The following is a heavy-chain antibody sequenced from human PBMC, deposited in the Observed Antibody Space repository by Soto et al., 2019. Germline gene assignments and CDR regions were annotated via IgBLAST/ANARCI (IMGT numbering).Heavy chain of an antibody. V-gene: IGHV3-30*18. Sequence: EGSLRLSCAASGFTFSSYGMHWVRQAPGKGLEWVAVISYDGSNKYYADSVKGRFTISRDNSKNTLYLQMNSLRAEDTAVYYCAKILQLGDYAYYYYGMDVWGQGTTVTVSS. J-gene: IGHJ6*02. CDR1: GFTFSSYG. CDR2: ISYDGSNK. CDR3: AKILQLGDYAYYYYGMDV. D-gene: IGHD4-17*01.